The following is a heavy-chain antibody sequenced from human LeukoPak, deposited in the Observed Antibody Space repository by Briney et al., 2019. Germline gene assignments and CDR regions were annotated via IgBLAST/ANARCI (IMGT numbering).Heavy chain of an antibody. J-gene: IGHJ4*02. Sequence: GGSLRLSCAASGFTFSSYAMAWVRQAPGKGLEWIAGISDSAISTYDADSVKGRFTISRDNSKNTLHLHMNGLRAEDTALYYFSRISVYWAQGTVVSVST. CDR2: ISDSAIST. CDR1: GFTFSSYA. D-gene: IGHD3-3*02. V-gene: IGHV3-23*01. CDR3: SRISVY.